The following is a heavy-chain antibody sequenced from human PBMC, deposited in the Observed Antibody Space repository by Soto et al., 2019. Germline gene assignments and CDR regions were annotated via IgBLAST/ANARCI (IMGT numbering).Heavy chain of an antibody. J-gene: IGHJ4*02. D-gene: IGHD6-19*01. V-gene: IGHV3-7*03. CDR1: GFTFGIYA. CDR3: ARDRGYSTGYYFPFDY. Sequence: PGGSLRLSCAASGFTFGIYAMSWVRQAPGKGLEWVANIKQDGSEDYYVDSVKGRFTISRDNAKNSLYLQMSSLRAEDTAKYYCARDRGYSTGYYFPFDYWGQGALVTVSS. CDR2: IKQDGSED.